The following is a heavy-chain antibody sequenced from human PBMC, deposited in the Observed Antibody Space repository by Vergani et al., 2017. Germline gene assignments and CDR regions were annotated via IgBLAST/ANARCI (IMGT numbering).Heavy chain of an antibody. CDR1: GFTFDDYA. CDR2: INWNSDSI. J-gene: IGHJ2*01. V-gene: IGHV3-9*01. Sequence: EVELVESGGGLGQPGGSLRLSCAASGFTFDDYAMHWVRQAPGKGLEWVSGINWNSDSIAYADSVKGRFTISRDNAKNSLYLQMNSLRAEDTALYYCVKDIAASGNYWYFDLWGRGTLVTVSS. D-gene: IGHD6-13*01. CDR3: VKDIAASGNYWYFDL.